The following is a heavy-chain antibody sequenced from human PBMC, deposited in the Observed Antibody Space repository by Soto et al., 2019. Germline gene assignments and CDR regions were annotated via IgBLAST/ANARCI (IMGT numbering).Heavy chain of an antibody. CDR2: MNPNSGNT. D-gene: IGHD2-15*01. CDR1: GYTFTSYD. CDR3: ARTYCSGGSCYRGAFDY. J-gene: IGHJ4*02. Sequence: VASVKVSCKASGYTFTSYDINWVRQATGQGLEWMGWMNPNSGNTGYAQKFQGRVTMTRNTSISTAYMELSSLRSEDTAVYYCARTYCSGGSCYRGAFDYWGQGTLVTVSS. V-gene: IGHV1-8*01.